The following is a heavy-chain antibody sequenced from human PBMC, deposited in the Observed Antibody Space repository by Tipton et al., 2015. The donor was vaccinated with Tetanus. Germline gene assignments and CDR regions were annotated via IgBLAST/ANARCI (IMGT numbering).Heavy chain of an antibody. Sequence: GSLRLSCAASGFTFSDYAMNWVRQAPGKGLEWVSSISGSGDYTYYADSVRGRFTISRDNSKNTIYLQMNSLRDEDTAVYYCAKDQGYVWGSSRPDAFAPWGQGTMVTVSS. D-gene: IGHD3-16*02. CDR1: GFTFSDYA. J-gene: IGHJ3*01. CDR3: AKDQGYVWGSSRPDAFAP. CDR2: ISGSGDYT. V-gene: IGHV3-23*01.